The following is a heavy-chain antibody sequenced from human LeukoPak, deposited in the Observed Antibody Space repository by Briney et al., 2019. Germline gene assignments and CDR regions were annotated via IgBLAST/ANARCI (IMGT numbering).Heavy chain of an antibody. Sequence: PGGSLRLSCAASGFSFSNYEMTWVPQTPGKGLEWLSYMSSSGSMTWYADSVKGRFTISRDNAKRSLHLQMNSLRAEETAVYYCARVEVVVMPYYYYYMDVWGKGTTVTISS. CDR3: ARVEVVVMPYYYYYMDV. V-gene: IGHV3-48*03. CDR2: MSSSGSMT. J-gene: IGHJ6*03. CDR1: GFSFSNYE. D-gene: IGHD3-22*01.